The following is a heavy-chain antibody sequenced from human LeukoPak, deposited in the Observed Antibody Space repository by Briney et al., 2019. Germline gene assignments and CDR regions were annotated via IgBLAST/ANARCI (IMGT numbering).Heavy chain of an antibody. V-gene: IGHV1-46*01. Sequence: GSVNVSCKASGYTFITYYIHWVRQAPGQGLEWMGVINPSGGSTTYAQKFQGRVTTTRDTSTSTVHMDLSSLRSEDTAVYYCARVYNWNGYFDFWGQGTLVTVSS. CDR3: ARVYNWNGYFDF. CDR2: INPSGGST. CDR1: GYTFITYY. J-gene: IGHJ4*02. D-gene: IGHD1-1*01.